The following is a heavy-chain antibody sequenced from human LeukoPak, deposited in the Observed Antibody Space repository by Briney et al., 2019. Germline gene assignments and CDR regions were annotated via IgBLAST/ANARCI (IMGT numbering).Heavy chain of an antibody. CDR1: GFSFRSYG. V-gene: IGHV3-33*01. D-gene: IGHD3-10*01. J-gene: IGHJ4*02. Sequence: RTGGSLRLSCAASGFSFRSYGMHWVRQAPGKGLEWVAVIWYDGSNKYYPDSVKGRFTISRDNSKNTLYLQMNSLRAEDTAVYYCARAVKDYFDYWGQGTLVTVSS. CDR2: IWYDGSNK. CDR3: ARAVKDYFDY.